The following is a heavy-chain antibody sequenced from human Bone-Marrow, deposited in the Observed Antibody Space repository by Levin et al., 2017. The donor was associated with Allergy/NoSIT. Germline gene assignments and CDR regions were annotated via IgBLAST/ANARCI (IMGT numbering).Heavy chain of an antibody. J-gene: IGHJ4*02. CDR1: GGSIRSAGYH. Sequence: SQTLSLPCTVSGGSIRSAGYHWTWIRQYPGKGLEWIGYISYRGSTYFNPSLKSRLTMSIDTSEQHFSLNLTSVSAADTAIYYWARLDGYSFDYWGQGALVTVSS. D-gene: IGHD1-1*01. CDR2: ISYRGST. V-gene: IGHV4-31*03. CDR3: ARLDGYSFDY.